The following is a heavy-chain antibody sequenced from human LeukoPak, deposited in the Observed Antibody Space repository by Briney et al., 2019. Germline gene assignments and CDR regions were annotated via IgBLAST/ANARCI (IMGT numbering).Heavy chain of an antibody. Sequence: ASVKVSCKASGYTFTIYGFSWVRQAPGQGLEWMGWMSAYNGNTNYAQKLQGRVTMTTDTSTSTAYMELRSLRSDDTAVYYCARDPGRGYDFPGVDYWGQGTLVTVSS. V-gene: IGHV1-18*01. D-gene: IGHD5-12*01. CDR3: ARDPGRGYDFPGVDY. CDR2: MSAYNGNT. J-gene: IGHJ4*02. CDR1: GYTFTIYG.